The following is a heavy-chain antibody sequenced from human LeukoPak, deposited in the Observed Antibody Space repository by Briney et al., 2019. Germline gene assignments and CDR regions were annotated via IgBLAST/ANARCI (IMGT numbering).Heavy chain of an antibody. CDR2: IWDDGSYR. V-gene: IGHV3-33*01. Sequence: GGSLRLSCAASGFVFSSFAMQWVRQAPGKGLEWVATIWDDGSYRYQSDSVKGRFTITRDNSNNTLYLQMNGLRAEDTAVDYCAGAPFFCSGTSCPYYMDVWGKGTLVTVS. D-gene: IGHD2-2*01. CDR1: GFVFSSFA. J-gene: IGHJ6*03. CDR3: AGAPFFCSGTSCPYYMDV.